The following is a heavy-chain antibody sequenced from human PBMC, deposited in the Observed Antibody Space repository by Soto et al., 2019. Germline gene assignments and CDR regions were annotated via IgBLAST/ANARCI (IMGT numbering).Heavy chain of an antibody. V-gene: IGHV1-69*13. CDR1: GGTFSSYA. CDR2: IIPIFGTA. CDR3: ASCSGGSCYGDYYGMDV. J-gene: IGHJ6*02. Sequence: GASVKVSCKASGGTFSSYAISWVRQAPGQGLERMGGIIPIFGTANYAQKFQGRVTITADESTSTAYMELRSLRSEATAVYYCASCSGGSCYGDYYGMDVWGQGTTVTVSS. D-gene: IGHD2-15*01.